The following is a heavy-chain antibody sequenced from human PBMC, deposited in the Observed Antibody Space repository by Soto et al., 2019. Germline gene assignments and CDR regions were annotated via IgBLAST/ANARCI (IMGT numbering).Heavy chain of an antibody. CDR1: GGSISSYY. D-gene: IGHD6-13*01. Sequence: SETLSLTCTVSGGSISSYYWSWIRQPPGKGLEWIGYIYYSGSTNYNPSLKSRVTISVDTSKNQFSLKLSSVTAADTAVYYCARGASSSWYLLANWFYPWGQGTLVTVSS. J-gene: IGHJ5*02. CDR3: ARGASSSWYLLANWFYP. V-gene: IGHV4-59*08. CDR2: IYYSGST.